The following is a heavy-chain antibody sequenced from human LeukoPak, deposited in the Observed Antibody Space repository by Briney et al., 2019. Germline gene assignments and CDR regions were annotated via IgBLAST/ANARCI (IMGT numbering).Heavy chain of an antibody. V-gene: IGHV4-39*01. J-gene: IGHJ5*02. Sequence: SETLSLTCTVSGGSISSSSYYWGWIRQPPGKGLEWIGSIYYSGSTYYNPSLKSRVTISVDTSKNQFSLKLSSVTAADTAVYYCARAPNRARWFDPWGQGTLVTVSS. D-gene: IGHD1-14*01. CDR3: ARAPNRARWFDP. CDR2: IYYSGST. CDR1: GGSISSSSYY.